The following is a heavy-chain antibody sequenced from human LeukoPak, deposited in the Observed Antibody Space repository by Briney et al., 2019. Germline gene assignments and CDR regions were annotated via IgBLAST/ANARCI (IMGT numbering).Heavy chain of an antibody. Sequence: PGGSLRLSCAASGFIFSNYAMHWVRQAPGKGLEYVSAISSSGRNRYYANSVKGRFTISRDNSKNPLFLQMGSLRAEDMAVYYCAREERGLAIDYWGQGTLVTVSS. D-gene: IGHD5-12*01. CDR2: ISSSGRNR. CDR3: AREERGLAIDY. V-gene: IGHV3-64*01. J-gene: IGHJ4*02. CDR1: GFIFSNYA.